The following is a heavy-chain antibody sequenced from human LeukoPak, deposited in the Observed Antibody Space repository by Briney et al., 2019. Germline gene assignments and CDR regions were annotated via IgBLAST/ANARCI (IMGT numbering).Heavy chain of an antibody. CDR2: IWYDGSNK. Sequence: GGSLRLSCAASGFTFSSYGMHWVRQAPGKGLDWVAVIWYDGSNKYYADSVKGRFTISRDNSKNTLYLQMNSLRAEDTAVYYCARDRSGIAVAGMSYWGQGTLVTVSS. CDR3: ARDRSGIAVAGMSY. V-gene: IGHV3-33*01. CDR1: GFTFSSYG. J-gene: IGHJ4*02. D-gene: IGHD6-19*01.